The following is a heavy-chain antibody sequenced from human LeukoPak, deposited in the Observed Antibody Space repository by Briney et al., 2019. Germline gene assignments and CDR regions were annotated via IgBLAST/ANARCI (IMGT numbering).Heavy chain of an antibody. J-gene: IGHJ4*02. CDR2: IYYSGST. V-gene: IGHV4-31*03. CDR3: ARGYSGYDSIFDY. Sequence: SETLSLTCTVSGGSISSGGYYWSWIRQHPGKGPEWIGYIYYSGSTYYNPSLKSRVTISVDTSKNQFSLKLSPVTAADTAVYYCARGYSGYDSIFDYWGQGTLVTVSS. CDR1: GGSISSGGYY. D-gene: IGHD5-12*01.